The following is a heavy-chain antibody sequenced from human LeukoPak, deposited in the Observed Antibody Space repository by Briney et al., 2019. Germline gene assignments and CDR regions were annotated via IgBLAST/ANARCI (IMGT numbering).Heavy chain of an antibody. D-gene: IGHD6-19*01. J-gene: IGHJ4*02. CDR2: IWYDGSNK. V-gene: IGHV3-33*01. Sequence: GGSLRLSCAASGFTFSTYGLHWVRQAPGKGLEWVALIWYDGSNKYYADSVKGRFTISRDNSKNTLYLQMNSLRAEDAAVYYCAREKQKYSSGWYCLDYWGQGTLVTVSS. CDR3: AREKQKYSSGWYCLDY. CDR1: GFTFSTYG.